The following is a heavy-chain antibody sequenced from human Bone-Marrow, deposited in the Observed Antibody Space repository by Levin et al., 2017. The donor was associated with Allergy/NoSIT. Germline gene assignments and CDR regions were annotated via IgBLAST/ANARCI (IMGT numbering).Heavy chain of an antibody. CDR2: INSDGSSA. CDR1: GFSFSNYW. CDR3: VRDSGYDWEFDH. V-gene: IGHV3-74*01. D-gene: IGHD5-12*01. J-gene: IGHJ4*02. Sequence: PGGSLRLSCAASGFSFSNYWMHWVRQAPGSGLVWVARINSDGSSATYADSVKGRFTISRDNDKNTLNLQMSSLRVEDTAFYYCVRDSGYDWEFDHWGQGILVTVSS.